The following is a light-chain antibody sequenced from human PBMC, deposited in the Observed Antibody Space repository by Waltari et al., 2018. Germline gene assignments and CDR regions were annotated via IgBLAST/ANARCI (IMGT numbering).Light chain of an antibody. J-gene: IGKJ4*01. Sequence: EIVLTQSPGTLSLSPGERATLSCRASQSVTSSYVAWYQQKPGKAPRPLIYGASNRATGIPDRFSGGGSGTDFTLTISRLEPGDFAVYYCQHYGRSLPLTFGGGTKVEI. V-gene: IGKV3-20*01. CDR3: QHYGRSLPLT. CDR2: GAS. CDR1: QSVTSSY.